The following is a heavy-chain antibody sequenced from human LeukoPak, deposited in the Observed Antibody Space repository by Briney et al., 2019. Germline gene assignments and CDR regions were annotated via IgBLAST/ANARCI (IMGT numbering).Heavy chain of an antibody. V-gene: IGHV3-74*01. CDR2: VNSDGSST. CDR1: GFTFSRYW. D-gene: IGHD3-10*01. J-gene: IGHJ3*02. CDR3: ARDRGAEDAFDI. Sequence: GESLKISCAASGFTFSRYWMHWVRQAPGKGLVWVSRVNSDGSSTSYADSVKGRFTISRDNAKNTLYLQMNSLRAEDTAVYYCARDRGAEDAFDIWGQGTMVTVSS.